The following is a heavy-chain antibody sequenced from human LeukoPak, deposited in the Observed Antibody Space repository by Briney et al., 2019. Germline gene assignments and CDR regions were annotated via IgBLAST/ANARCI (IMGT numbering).Heavy chain of an antibody. J-gene: IGHJ4*02. CDR3: ARDFTCAY. CDR2: ITNSAGST. Sequence: GGSLRLSCAASGLIFSNFAMSWVRQAPGKGLEWVSSITNSAGSTYYAESVKGRFTISRDNSESTLYLQMNSLRAEDTAVYYCARDFTCAYWGQGTLVTVSS. V-gene: IGHV3-23*01. CDR1: GLIFSNFA.